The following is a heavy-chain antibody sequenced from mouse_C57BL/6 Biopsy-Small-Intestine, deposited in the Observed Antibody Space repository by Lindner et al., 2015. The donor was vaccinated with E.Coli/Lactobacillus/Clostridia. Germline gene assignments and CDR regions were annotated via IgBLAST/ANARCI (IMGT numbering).Heavy chain of an antibody. CDR2: ISSGSSTI. D-gene: IGHD1-1*01. Sequence: VQLQESGGXLVKPGESLKLSCAASGFTFSDFGMHWVRQAPEKGLEWVAYISSGSSTIYYADTVKGRFTISRDNAKNTLFLQMTSLRSEDTAMYYCARDYAGSDYWGQGTTLTVSS. CDR3: ARDYAGSDY. CDR1: GFTFSDFG. J-gene: IGHJ2*01. V-gene: IGHV5-17*01.